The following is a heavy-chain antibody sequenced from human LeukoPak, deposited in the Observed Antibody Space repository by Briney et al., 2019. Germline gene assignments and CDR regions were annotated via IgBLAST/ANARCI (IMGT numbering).Heavy chain of an antibody. CDR2: ISGSGDST. CDR1: GFTFSDYY. CDR3: AKCHSAHGTGFDC. D-gene: IGHD1-14*01. J-gene: IGHJ4*02. V-gene: IGHV3-23*01. Sequence: GGSLRLSCAASGFTFSDYYMSWIRQAPGKGLEWVSGISGSGDSTYYADSVKGRFTISRDNSKNTLYLQMNSLRVEDTAVYYCAKCHSAHGTGFDCWGQGTLVAVSS.